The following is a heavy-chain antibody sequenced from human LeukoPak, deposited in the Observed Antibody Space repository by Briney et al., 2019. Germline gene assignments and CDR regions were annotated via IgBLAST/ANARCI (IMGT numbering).Heavy chain of an antibody. D-gene: IGHD4-17*01. V-gene: IGHV3-11*04. CDR1: GGSFSGYY. Sequence: LSLTCAVYGGSFSGYYWSWIRQPPGKGLEWVSYISSSSSTIYYADSVKGRFTISRDNAKNSLYLQMNSLRAEDTAVYYGAPDYGAHWGQGTLVTVSS. CDR2: ISSSSSTI. CDR3: APDYGAH. J-gene: IGHJ4*02.